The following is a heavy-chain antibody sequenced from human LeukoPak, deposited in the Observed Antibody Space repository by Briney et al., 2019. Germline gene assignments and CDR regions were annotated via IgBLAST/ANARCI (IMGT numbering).Heavy chain of an antibody. V-gene: IGHV1-18*01. CDR3: ARGADDYGDAEYFQH. CDR1: GYTFTSYG. D-gene: IGHD4-17*01. Sequence: ASVKVSCKASGYTFTSYGISWVRQAPGQGLEGLGWISAYNGNTNYAQKLQGRVTMTTDTSTSTAYMELRSLRSDDTAVYYCARGADDYGDAEYFQHWGQGTLVTVSS. CDR2: ISAYNGNT. J-gene: IGHJ1*01.